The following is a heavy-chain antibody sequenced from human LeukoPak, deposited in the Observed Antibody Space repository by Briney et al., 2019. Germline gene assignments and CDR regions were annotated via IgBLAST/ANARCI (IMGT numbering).Heavy chain of an antibody. CDR1: GGSISSYY. V-gene: IGHV4-59*08. J-gene: IGHJ4*02. CDR2: IYYSGST. CDR3: ARVAEYPDGEIVALPWYFDY. D-gene: IGHD5-12*01. Sequence: SSETLSLTCTVSGGSISSYYWGWIRQPPGKGLEWIGYIYYSGSTNYNPSLKSRVTISVDTSKNQFSLKLSSVTAADTAVYYCARVAEYPDGEIVALPWYFDYWGQGTLVTVSS.